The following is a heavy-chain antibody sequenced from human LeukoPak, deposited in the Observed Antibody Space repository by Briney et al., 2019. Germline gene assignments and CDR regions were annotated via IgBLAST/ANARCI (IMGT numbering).Heavy chain of an antibody. J-gene: IGHJ4*02. V-gene: IGHV1-2*02. CDR1: GYTFTENY. D-gene: IGHD2-2*01. CDR2: INPHSGGT. Sequence: ASVKVSCKASGYTFTENYIHWVRQAPGQGLEWMGWINPHSGGTNYAQKFQGGVTMTRDTSISTAYMELSRLRSDDTAVYYCARVGDCSSTSCNSFDYWGQGTLVTVSS. CDR3: ARVGDCSSTSCNSFDY.